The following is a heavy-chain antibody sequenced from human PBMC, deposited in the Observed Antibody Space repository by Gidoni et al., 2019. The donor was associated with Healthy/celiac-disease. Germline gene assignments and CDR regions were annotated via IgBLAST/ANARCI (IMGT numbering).Heavy chain of an antibody. J-gene: IGHJ4*02. Sequence: QVQLVEPGGGVFQPGRSLNPPCAASGFTFSSYGMHWVRQAPGKGLEWVAVISYDGSNKYYADSVKGRFTISRDNSKNTLYLQMNSLRAEDTAVYYCAKEEWELLYYWGQGTLVTVSS. CDR3: AKEEWELLYY. CDR1: GFTFSSYG. D-gene: IGHD1-26*01. V-gene: IGHV3-30*18. CDR2: ISYDGSNK.